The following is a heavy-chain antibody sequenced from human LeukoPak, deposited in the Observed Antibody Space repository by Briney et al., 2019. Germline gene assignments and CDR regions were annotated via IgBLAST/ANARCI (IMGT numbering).Heavy chain of an antibody. CDR3: ARALRGSTIFGVVEFYYYYGMDV. CDR1: GGSISSGGYY. D-gene: IGHD3-3*01. Sequence: PSETLSLTCTVSGGSISSGGYYWSWIRQHPGKGLEWIGYIYYSGSTNYNPSLKSRVTISVDTSKNQFSLKLSSVTAADTAVYYCARALRGSTIFGVVEFYYYYGMDVWGQGTTVTVSS. V-gene: IGHV4-31*03. CDR2: IYYSGST. J-gene: IGHJ6*02.